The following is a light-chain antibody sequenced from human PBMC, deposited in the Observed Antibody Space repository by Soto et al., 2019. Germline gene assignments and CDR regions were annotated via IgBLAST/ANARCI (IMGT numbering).Light chain of an antibody. Sequence: DIQMTQSPSSVSASVGDRVTITCRASQGISSWLAWYPQKPGKAPKLLIYAASSLQSGVPSRFSGRGDGTDFSLTISTRQPEDFATYYCHQANSFPRTFGQGTKVYIK. CDR3: HQANSFPRT. CDR1: QGISSW. V-gene: IGKV1-12*01. J-gene: IGKJ1*01. CDR2: AAS.